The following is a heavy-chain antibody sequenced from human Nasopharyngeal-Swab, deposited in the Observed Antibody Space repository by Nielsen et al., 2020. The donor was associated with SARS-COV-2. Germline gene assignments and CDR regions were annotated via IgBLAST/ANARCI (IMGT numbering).Heavy chain of an antibody. CDR3: TRGYDTFDY. V-gene: IGHV3-49*04. D-gene: IGHD3-22*01. CDR1: GFTFGDYA. Sequence: GESLKISCTASGFTFGDYAMSWVRQAPGKGLEWVGFIRSKAYGGTTEYAASVKGRFTTSRDDSKSIAYLQMNSLKTEDTAVYYCTRGYDTFDYWGQGTLVTVSS. J-gene: IGHJ4*02. CDR2: IRSKAYGGTT.